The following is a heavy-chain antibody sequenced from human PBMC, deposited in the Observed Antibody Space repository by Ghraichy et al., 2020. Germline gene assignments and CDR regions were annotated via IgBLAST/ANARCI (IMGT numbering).Heavy chain of an antibody. Sequence: SGPTLVKPTQTLTLTCTFSGFSLSTSGVGVGWIRQPPGKALEWLALIYWNDDKRYSPSLKSRLTITKDTSKNQVVLTMTNMDPVDTATYYCALTQPYQLLTLWFDTWGQGTVVTVSS. D-gene: IGHD2-2*01. CDR1: GFSLSTSGVG. CDR3: ALTQPYQLLTLWFDT. V-gene: IGHV2-5*01. J-gene: IGHJ5*02. CDR2: IYWNDDK.